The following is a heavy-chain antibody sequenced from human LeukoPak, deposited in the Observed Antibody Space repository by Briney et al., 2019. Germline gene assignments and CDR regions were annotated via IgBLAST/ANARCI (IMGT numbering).Heavy chain of an antibody. D-gene: IGHD6-13*01. CDR1: GYTFTSYD. V-gene: IGHV1-8*01. J-gene: IGHJ3*02. CDR2: MNPNSGNT. CDR3: ARFLIAAAGTVAFDI. Sequence: ASVKVSCKASGYTFTSYDINWVRQAPGQGLEWMGWMNPNSGNTGYAQKFQGRVTMTRNTSISTAYMELSSLRSEDTAVYYCARFLIAAAGTVAFDIWGQGTMVTVSS.